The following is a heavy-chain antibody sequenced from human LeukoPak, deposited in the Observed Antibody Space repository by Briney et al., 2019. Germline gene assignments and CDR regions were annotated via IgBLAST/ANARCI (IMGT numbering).Heavy chain of an antibody. CDR2: INPSAGST. Sequence: ASVKVSCKASGYTFTSYYLHWVRQAPGQGLEWMGIINPSAGSTSYAQKFQGRVTLTRDMSTSTVYMEVSSLRSDDTAVYYCARDLTRYDYSNSGPVDYWGQGTLVTVSS. D-gene: IGHD4-11*01. CDR1: GYTFTSYY. CDR3: ARDLTRYDYSNSGPVDY. J-gene: IGHJ4*02. V-gene: IGHV1-46*01.